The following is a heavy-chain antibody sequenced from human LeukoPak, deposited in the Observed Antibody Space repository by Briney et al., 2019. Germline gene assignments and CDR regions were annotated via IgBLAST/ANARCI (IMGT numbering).Heavy chain of an antibody. CDR1: GGSISGSSYY. CDR2: IYYNGNT. CDR3: ARPQGSSWYVAFDI. D-gene: IGHD6-13*01. J-gene: IGHJ3*02. Sequence: SETPSLTCTVYGGSISGSSYYWGWIRQPPGKGLEWIGSIYYNGNTYYNPSLKSRVTISVDTSKNQFSLKLSSVTAADTAVYYCARPQGSSWYVAFDIWGQGTMVTVSS. V-gene: IGHV4-39*01.